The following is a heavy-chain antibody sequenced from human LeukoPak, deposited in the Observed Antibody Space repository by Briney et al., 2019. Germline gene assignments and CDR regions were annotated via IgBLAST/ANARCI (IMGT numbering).Heavy chain of an antibody. CDR2: ISYDGRNK. D-gene: IGHD3-22*01. CDR3: ARESFSYYYDSSGFLDY. Sequence: QPGGSLRLSCAASGFTFSSYAMDWVRQVAGKGLGWVAVISYDGRNKYYAASVKGRFTISRDNCKNTLYLQMNSLRAEDTAVYYCARESFSYYYDSSGFLDYWGQGTLVTVSS. V-gene: IGHV3-30*04. J-gene: IGHJ4*02. CDR1: GFTFSSYA.